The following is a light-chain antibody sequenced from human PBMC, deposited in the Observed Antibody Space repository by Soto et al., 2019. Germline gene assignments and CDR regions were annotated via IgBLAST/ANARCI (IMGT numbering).Light chain of an antibody. CDR3: CSYAGSSTQV. CDR1: SRDVGRYNL. J-gene: IGLJ1*01. CDR2: EVS. V-gene: IGLV2-23*02. Sequence: QSVLTQPASVFGSPGQSITISCTGISRDVGRYNLVSWYQQHPGKAPKLMIYEVSKRPSGVSNRFSGSKSGNTASLTISGLQAEDEADYYCCSYAGSSTQVFGTGTKVTVL.